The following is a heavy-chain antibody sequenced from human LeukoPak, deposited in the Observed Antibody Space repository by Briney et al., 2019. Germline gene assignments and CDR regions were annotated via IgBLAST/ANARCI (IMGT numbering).Heavy chain of an antibody. CDR3: VTPSAQAAVTTWSAFDI. CDR1: GGTFSSYA. Sequence: GASVKVSCEASGGTFSSYAISWVRQAPGQGLEWMGGIIPIFGTANYAQKFQGRVTITTDESTSTAYMELTSLRYEDTAVYYCVTPSAQAAVTTWSAFDIWGQGTMVTVSS. J-gene: IGHJ3*02. CDR2: IIPIFGTA. D-gene: IGHD4-17*01. V-gene: IGHV1-69*05.